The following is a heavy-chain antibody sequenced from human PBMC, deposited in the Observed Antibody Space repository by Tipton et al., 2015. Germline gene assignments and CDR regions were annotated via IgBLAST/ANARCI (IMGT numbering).Heavy chain of an antibody. CDR3: LTGYCSAGSCYRYYGMDV. D-gene: IGHD2-15*01. J-gene: IGHJ6*02. V-gene: IGHV4-39*01. CDR1: RASVSSREYF. Sequence: TLSLTCNVSRASVSSREYFWGWIRRPPGKRLEWMGDIYFDRSTYYNPSLKSRVTVSVDMSQSQVSPKLKSVTATDTAMYYCLTGYCSAGSCYRYYGMDVWGQGTTVTVSS. CDR2: IYFDRST.